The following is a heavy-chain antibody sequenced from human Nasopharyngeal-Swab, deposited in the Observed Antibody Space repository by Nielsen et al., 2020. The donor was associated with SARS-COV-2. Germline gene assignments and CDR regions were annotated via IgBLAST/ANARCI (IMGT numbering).Heavy chain of an antibody. D-gene: IGHD3-22*01. CDR3: ARVRYYYDSSGYYHPRSEPGFTDAFDI. J-gene: IGHJ3*02. V-gene: IGHV1-3*01. CDR1: GYTFTSYA. CDR2: INAGNGNT. Sequence: ASVKVSCKASGYTFTSYAMHWVRQAPGQRLEWMGWINAGNGNTKYSQKFQGRVTITRDTSASTAYMELSSLRSEDTAVYYCARVRYYYDSSGYYHPRSEPGFTDAFDIWGQGTMVTVSS.